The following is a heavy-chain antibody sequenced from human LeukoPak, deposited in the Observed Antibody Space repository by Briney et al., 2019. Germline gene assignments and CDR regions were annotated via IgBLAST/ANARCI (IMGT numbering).Heavy chain of an antibody. CDR1: GFTFSSYW. J-gene: IGHJ4*02. D-gene: IGHD3-22*01. Sequence: GGSLRLSCAAPGFTFSSYWMHWVRQAPGKGLEWVANIKQDGSEKYYVDSVKGRFTISRDNAKNSLYLQMNSLRAEDTAVYYCARELVVVLPDYWGQGTLVTVSS. V-gene: IGHV3-7*01. CDR2: IKQDGSEK. CDR3: ARELVVVLPDY.